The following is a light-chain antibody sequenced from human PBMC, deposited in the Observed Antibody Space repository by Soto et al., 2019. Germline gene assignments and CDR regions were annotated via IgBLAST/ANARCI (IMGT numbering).Light chain of an antibody. J-gene: IGKJ4*01. CDR1: QSISSR. V-gene: IGKV1-5*01. CDR3: QQLHSWGVT. Sequence: DIQMTQSPSTLSASVGDRVTITFRASQSISSRLAWYQQKPGKAPKLLISGASTLQSGVPSRFSGSGSGTEFTLTISSLQPEDFATYSCQQLHSWGVTFGGGTKVDI. CDR2: GAS.